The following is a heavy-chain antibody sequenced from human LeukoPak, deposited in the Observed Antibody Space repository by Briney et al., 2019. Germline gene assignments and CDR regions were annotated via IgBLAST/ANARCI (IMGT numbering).Heavy chain of an antibody. CDR1: GFTFSSYS. Sequence: GGSLRLSCAASGFTFSSYSMNWVRQAPGKGLEWVSSISSSSSYIYYADSVKGRFTISRDNAKNSLYLQMNSLRAEDTAVYYCARGIAASPRARFDPWGQGTLVTVSS. CDR3: ARGIAASPRARFDP. V-gene: IGHV3-21*01. CDR2: ISSSSSYI. J-gene: IGHJ5*02. D-gene: IGHD6-13*01.